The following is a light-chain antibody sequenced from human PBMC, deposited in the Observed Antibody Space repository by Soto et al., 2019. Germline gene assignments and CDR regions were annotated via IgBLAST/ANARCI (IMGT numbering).Light chain of an antibody. CDR1: QSVSSN. J-gene: IGKJ1*01. V-gene: IGKV3-11*01. Sequence: ETVLTQSPGTLSLSPGERATLSCRASQSVSSNLARYQQKPGQAPRLLIYDASNRATGIPARFSASGSGTDFTLTISSLEPADFALYYCQQRYNWPWTFGQGTKVDIK. CDR3: QQRYNWPWT. CDR2: DAS.